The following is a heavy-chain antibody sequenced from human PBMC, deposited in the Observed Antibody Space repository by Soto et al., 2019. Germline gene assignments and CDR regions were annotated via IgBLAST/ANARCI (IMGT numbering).Heavy chain of an antibody. CDR1: GFTFAASG. CDR3: AKGPTIFGVVLTYEYYYGFEV. CDR2: ISGSGFTP. D-gene: IGHD3-3*01. Sequence: PGGSLRLSWAASGFTFAASGMSGVRQAPGKGLEWVSSISGSGFTPYYADSVKGRFTISRDNSKNTLFLQMNDLRGEDTALYSCAKGPTIFGVVLTYEYYYGFEVWGQGTTVTVSS. V-gene: IGHV3-23*01. J-gene: IGHJ6*02.